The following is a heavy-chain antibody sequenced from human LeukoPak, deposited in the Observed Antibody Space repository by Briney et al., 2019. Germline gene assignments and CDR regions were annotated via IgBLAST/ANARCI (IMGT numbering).Heavy chain of an antibody. J-gene: IGHJ6*03. CDR1: GYTFSSYA. V-gene: IGHV1-69*05. Sequence: SVKVSCKASGYTFSSYAISWVRQAPGQGLEWMGRIIPIFGTANYAQKFQGRVTITTDESTSTAYMELSSLRSEDTAVYYCARESDSSGYYYQFYYYYYMDVWGKGTTVTVSS. CDR2: IIPIFGTA. CDR3: ARESDSSGYYYQFYYYYYMDV. D-gene: IGHD3-22*01.